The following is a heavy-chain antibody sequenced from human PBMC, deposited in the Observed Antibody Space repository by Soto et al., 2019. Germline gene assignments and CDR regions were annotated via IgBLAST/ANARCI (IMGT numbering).Heavy chain of an antibody. D-gene: IGHD6-19*01. J-gene: IGHJ4*02. CDR3: TTDPAVAGIFDY. CDR1: GFTFSNAW. V-gene: IGHV3-15*01. CDR2: IKSKTDGGPT. Sequence: GGSLRLSCAASGFTFSNAWMSWVRQAPGKGLEWVGNIKSKTDGGPTDYAAPVKGRFTISRDDSKNTLDLQMNSLKTGDTAVYYCTTDPAVAGIFDYWGQGTLVTVSS.